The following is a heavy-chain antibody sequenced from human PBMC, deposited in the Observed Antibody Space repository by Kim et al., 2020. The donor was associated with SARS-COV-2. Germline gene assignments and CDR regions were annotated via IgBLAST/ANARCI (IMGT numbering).Heavy chain of an antibody. V-gene: IGHV4-39*01. CDR1: GASIDSTNYY. CDR2: ISYSGTT. J-gene: IGHJ3*02. CDR3: ARPPRGISRRTFDI. Sequence: SETLSLTCTVSGASIDSTNYYWGWIRQSPGKGLEWIGSISYSGTTHYNPSFESRVTISVHTSKNQFSLKLTSVTAADTAVYYCARPPRGISRRTFDIWGQGTMVTVSS. D-gene: IGHD3-3*01.